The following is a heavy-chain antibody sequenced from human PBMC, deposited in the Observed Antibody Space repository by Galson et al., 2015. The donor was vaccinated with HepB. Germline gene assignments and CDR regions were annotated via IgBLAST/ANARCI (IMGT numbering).Heavy chain of an antibody. J-gene: IGHJ6*02. CDR3: ARDLHYGSNDMYGMDV. CDR2: IGTAGDT. CDR1: GFTFSRYD. V-gene: IGHV3-13*01. Sequence: SLRLSCAASGFTFSRYDMHWVRQAPGKGLEWVSAIGTAGDTYYLDSVKGRFTISRERAKNSLYLQMNSLRAGDTAVYYCARDLHYGSNDMYGMDVWGQGTTVTVSS. D-gene: IGHD2-15*01.